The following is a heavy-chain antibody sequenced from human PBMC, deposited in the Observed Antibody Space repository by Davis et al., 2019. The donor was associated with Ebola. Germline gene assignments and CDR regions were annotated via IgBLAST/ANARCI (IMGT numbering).Heavy chain of an antibody. J-gene: IGHJ4*02. CDR3: AREVGKDSSSLLFDY. CDR2: IKQDGSEK. D-gene: IGHD6-13*01. V-gene: IGHV3-7*01. Sequence: GESLKISCAASGFTFSSYAMSWVRQAPGKGLEWVANIKQDGSEKSYVDSVKGRFTISRDNAKNSLYLQMNSLRAEDTAVYYCAREVGKDSSSLLFDYWGQGTLVTVSS. CDR1: GFTFSSYA.